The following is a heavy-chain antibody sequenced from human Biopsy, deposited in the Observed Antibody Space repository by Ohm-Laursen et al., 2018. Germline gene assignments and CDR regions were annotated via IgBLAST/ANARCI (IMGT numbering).Heavy chain of an antibody. V-gene: IGHV1-18*01. J-gene: IGHJ4*02. Sequence: ASVKVSCKASGYTFTSYDISWVRQAPGQGLEWMGWISPYNDKTSYPPKLQDRVTMTADTSTNTAHMELRSLRSDDTTVYYCARVFCASTTCYGLLDNWGQGTVVTVSS. D-gene: IGHD2/OR15-2a*01. CDR3: ARVFCASTTCYGLLDN. CDR2: ISPYNDKT. CDR1: GYTFTSYD.